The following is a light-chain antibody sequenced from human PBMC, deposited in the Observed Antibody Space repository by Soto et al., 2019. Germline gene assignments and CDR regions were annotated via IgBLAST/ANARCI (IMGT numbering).Light chain of an antibody. CDR2: GAS. V-gene: IGKV3-15*01. CDR1: QSVSSN. CDR3: QQYNNWPPWT. Sequence: EIVMTQSPATLSVSPGERATLSCRASQSVSSNLAWYQQKPGQAPRLLIYGASTRATGIPARFSGSGSGTDFTLTISSLQSEDFAVYSCQQYNNWPPWTFGQGTKVDI. J-gene: IGKJ1*01.